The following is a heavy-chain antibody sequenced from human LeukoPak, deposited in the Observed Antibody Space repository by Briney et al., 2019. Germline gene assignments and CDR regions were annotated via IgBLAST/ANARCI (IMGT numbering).Heavy chain of an antibody. CDR1: GGSINSYY. CDR3: ARPREMPTTTAAFDI. Sequence: PSETLSLTCTVSGGSINSYYWSWIRQPPGKRLEWIGYIHYSGSTSYNPSLKSRVSISMDTSKNQFSLKLNYVTTAGTAVYYCARPREMPTTTAAFDIWGQGTMVTVSS. J-gene: IGHJ3*02. D-gene: IGHD5-24*01. CDR2: IHYSGST. V-gene: IGHV4-59*01.